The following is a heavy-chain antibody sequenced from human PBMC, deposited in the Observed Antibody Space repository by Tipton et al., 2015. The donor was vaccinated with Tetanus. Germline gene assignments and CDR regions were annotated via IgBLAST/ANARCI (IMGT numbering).Heavy chain of an antibody. CDR2: IYYSGST. D-gene: IGHD4-17*01. V-gene: IGHV4-61*05. Sequence: TLSLTCTVSGGSISSSSYYWGWIRQPPGKGLEWIGYIYYSGSTNYNPSLKSRVTISVDTSKNQFSLKLSSVTAADTAVYYCARSGDYRLFAFDIWGQGTMVTVSS. J-gene: IGHJ3*02. CDR1: GGSISSSSYY. CDR3: ARSGDYRLFAFDI.